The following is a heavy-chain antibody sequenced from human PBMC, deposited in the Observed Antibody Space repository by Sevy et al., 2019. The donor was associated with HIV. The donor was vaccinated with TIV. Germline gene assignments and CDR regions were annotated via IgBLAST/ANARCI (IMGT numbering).Heavy chain of an antibody. CDR2: ISYDGSNK. CDR1: GFTFSSYA. Sequence: GGSLRLSCAASGFTFSSYAMHWVRQAPGKGLEWVAVISYDGSNKYYADSVKGRFTISRDNSKNTLYLQMNSLRAEDTAVYYCARDHVEVVAATFRYYYYGMDVWGQGTTVTVSS. J-gene: IGHJ6*02. CDR3: ARDHVEVVAATFRYYYYGMDV. D-gene: IGHD2-15*01. V-gene: IGHV3-30-3*01.